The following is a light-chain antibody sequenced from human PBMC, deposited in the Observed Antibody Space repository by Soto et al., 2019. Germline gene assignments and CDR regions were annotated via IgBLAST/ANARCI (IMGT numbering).Light chain of an antibody. Sequence: QSVLTQPPSVSGAPGQRVTISCTGSSSNIGAGYDVHWYQQLPRTAPKLLIYGNSNRPSGVPDRFSGSKSATSASLAITGVQAEDEADYYCQSYNSTLSVYVFGSGTKLTVL. J-gene: IGLJ1*01. CDR2: GNS. CDR3: QSYNSTLSVYV. V-gene: IGLV1-40*01. CDR1: SSNIGAGYD.